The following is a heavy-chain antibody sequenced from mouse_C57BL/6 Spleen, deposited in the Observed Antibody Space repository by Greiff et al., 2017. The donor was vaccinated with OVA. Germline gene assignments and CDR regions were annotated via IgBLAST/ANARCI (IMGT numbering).Heavy chain of an antibody. CDR1: GYAFSSSW. J-gene: IGHJ2*01. CDR2: IYPGDGDT. V-gene: IGHV1-82*01. Sequence: QVQLQQSGPELVKPGASVKISCKASGYAFSSSWMNWVKQRPGKGLEWIGRIYPGDGDTNYKGKFKGKATLTADKSSSTAYMQLSSLTSEDSAVYFCARDYGDYWGQGTTLTVSS. D-gene: IGHD1-1*01. CDR3: ARDYGDY.